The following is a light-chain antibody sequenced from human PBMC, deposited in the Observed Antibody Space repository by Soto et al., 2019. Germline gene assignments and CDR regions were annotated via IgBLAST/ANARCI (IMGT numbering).Light chain of an antibody. Sequence: QSALTQPASVSGSPGQSITISCTGTSSDVGGSNYVSWYQQYPGKAPKLMIYDVRNRPSGISNRFSASKSGNTASLTISGLQAEDEADYYCSSYTSSNTQVFGGGTQLTVL. J-gene: IGLJ3*02. CDR2: DVR. V-gene: IGLV2-14*03. CDR3: SSYTSSNTQV. CDR1: SSDVGGSNY.